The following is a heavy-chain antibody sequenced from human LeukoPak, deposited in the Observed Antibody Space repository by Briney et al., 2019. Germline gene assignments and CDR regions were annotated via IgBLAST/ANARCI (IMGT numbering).Heavy chain of an antibody. D-gene: IGHD1-20*01. CDR3: ARSAGITGTRAWFDP. CDR2: IYYSGST. Sequence: KPSETLPLTCTVSGGYTSRYYGIWIRQPPGKGLEWMGYIYYSGSTNDNPPLKSRVTISVDTSKNQFSLKLSSVTAADTAVYDCARSAGITGTRAWFDPWGQGTLVTVSS. V-gene: IGHV4-59*08. J-gene: IGHJ5*02. CDR1: GGYTSRYY.